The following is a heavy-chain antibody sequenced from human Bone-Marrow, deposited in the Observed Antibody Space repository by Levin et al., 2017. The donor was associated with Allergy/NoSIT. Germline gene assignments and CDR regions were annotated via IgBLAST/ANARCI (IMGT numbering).Heavy chain of an antibody. V-gene: IGHV4-61*08. CDR1: GGSVSSSDYY. Sequence: PSETLSLTCTVSGGSVSSSDYYWSWIRQPPGQGLEWIAFIYFNGDTNYNSSLRRRVTISLDTSKNQFSLNLRSVTAADTAMYYCARVMRYRSGWVWAYFDNWGQGTLVTVSS. J-gene: IGHJ4*02. D-gene: IGHD6-19*01. CDR3: ARVMRYRSGWVWAYFDN. CDR2: IYFNGDT.